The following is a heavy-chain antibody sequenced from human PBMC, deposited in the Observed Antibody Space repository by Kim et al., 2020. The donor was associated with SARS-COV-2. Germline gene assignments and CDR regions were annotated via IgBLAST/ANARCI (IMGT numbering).Heavy chain of an antibody. CDR1: GYTFTSYA. Sequence: ASVKVSCKASGYTFTSYAMHWVRQAPGQRLEWMGWINAGNGNTKYSQKFQGRVTITRDTSASTAYMELSSLRSEDTAVYYCATGYCSSTSCSSYYYYGMDVWGQGTTVTVSS. D-gene: IGHD2-2*01. CDR3: ATGYCSSTSCSSYYYYGMDV. CDR2: INAGNGNT. J-gene: IGHJ6*02. V-gene: IGHV1-3*01.